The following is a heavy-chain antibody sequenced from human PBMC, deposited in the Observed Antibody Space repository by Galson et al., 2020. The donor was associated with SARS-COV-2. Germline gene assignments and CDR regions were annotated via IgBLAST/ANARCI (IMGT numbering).Heavy chain of an antibody. CDR2: IYSEGSST. Sequence: GGSLRLSCAASGFTFSSYRMHWVRQAPGKGLVWFSRIYSEGSSTSYADSVKGRFTISGDNAKNTLYLQMNSLRAEDTAVYYCARGDMGNDYFDYWGQGTLVTVSS. CDR1: GFTFSSYR. CDR3: ARGDMGNDYFDY. D-gene: IGHD7-27*01. V-gene: IGHV3-74*01. J-gene: IGHJ4*02.